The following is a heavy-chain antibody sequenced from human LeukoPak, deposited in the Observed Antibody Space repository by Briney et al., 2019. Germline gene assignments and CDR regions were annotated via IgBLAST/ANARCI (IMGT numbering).Heavy chain of an antibody. CDR3: ATIKRGNIFGYFDF. CDR1: GGSFNSHH. D-gene: IGHD5-18*01. CDR2: MFDSVGT. V-gene: IGHV4-59*11. J-gene: IGHJ4*02. Sequence: SETLSLTCTVSGGSFNSHHWSWIRQSPGRGLEWIGYMFDSVGTKDNPSLKSRISLSADTSKNQFSLRLRSVTAADTAVYYCATIKRGNIFGYFDFWGQGILVTVAS.